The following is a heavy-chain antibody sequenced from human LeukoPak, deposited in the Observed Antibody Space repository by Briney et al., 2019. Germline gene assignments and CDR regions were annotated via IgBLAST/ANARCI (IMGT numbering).Heavy chain of an antibody. CDR2: IKQDGSEK. Sequence: GGSLRLSCAASGFTFSSYAMSWVRQAPGKGLEWVANIKQDGSEKYYVDSMKGRFTISRDNAKNSLYLQMNSLRAEDMAVYYCARVGAEYGSGSYFAFDIWGQGTMVTVSS. J-gene: IGHJ3*02. CDR3: ARVGAEYGSGSYFAFDI. V-gene: IGHV3-7*01. D-gene: IGHD3-10*01. CDR1: GFTFSSYA.